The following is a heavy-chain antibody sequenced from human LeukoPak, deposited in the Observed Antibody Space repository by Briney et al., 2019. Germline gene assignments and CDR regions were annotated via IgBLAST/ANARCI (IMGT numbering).Heavy chain of an antibody. CDR3: ATSLVGATNGWFDP. CDR1: GFTFSSYW. D-gene: IGHD1-26*01. J-gene: IGHJ5*02. Sequence: GGSLRLSCAASGFTFSSYWMSWVRQAPGKGLEWVANIKQDGSEKYYVDSVKGRFTISRDNSKNTLYLQMNSLRAEDTAVYYCATSLVGATNGWFDPWGQGTLVTVSS. V-gene: IGHV3-7*03. CDR2: IKQDGSEK.